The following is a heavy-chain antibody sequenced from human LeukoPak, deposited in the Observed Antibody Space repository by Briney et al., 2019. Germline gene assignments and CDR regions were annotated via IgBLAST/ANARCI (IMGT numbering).Heavy chain of an antibody. Sequence: GGSLRLSCAASGFTFSSYAMSWVRQAPGKGLEWVSAISGSGGSTYYADSVKGRFTISRDNSKNTLYLQMNSLRAEDTAVYYCASKSRLHSGYYFDYWGQGTLVTVSS. J-gene: IGHJ4*02. CDR3: ASKSRLHSGYYFDY. D-gene: IGHD5-18*01. V-gene: IGHV3-23*01. CDR1: GFTFSSYA. CDR2: ISGSGGST.